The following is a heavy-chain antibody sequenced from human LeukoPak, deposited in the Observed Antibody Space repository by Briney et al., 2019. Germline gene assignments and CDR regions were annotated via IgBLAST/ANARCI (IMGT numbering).Heavy chain of an antibody. CDR3: VRDLGHSRHYFEY. CDR1: GFTFSSYS. D-gene: IGHD7-27*01. Sequence: GGSLRLSCAASGFTFSSYSFNWVRQAPGKGLEWVSSITTTFYTYYTDSVKGRFTISRDNAKNSLYLQMISLRAEDTAVYYCVRDLGHSRHYFEYWGQGALVTVSS. V-gene: IGHV3-21*01. J-gene: IGHJ4*02. CDR2: ITTTFYT.